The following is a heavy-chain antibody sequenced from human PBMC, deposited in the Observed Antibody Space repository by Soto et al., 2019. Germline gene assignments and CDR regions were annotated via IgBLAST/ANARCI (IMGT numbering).Heavy chain of an antibody. CDR1: GGSISISTYH. D-gene: IGHD6-13*01. CDR2: INYSGST. CDR3: ARHIAAASQWPVDYMDV. V-gene: IGHV4-39*01. J-gene: IGHJ6*03. Sequence: QLQLQESGPGLVKPSETLSLTCTVSGGSISISTYHWGWIRQPPGKGLEWIGSINYSGSTYYNPSFKCRCTISVAASENQFSLKLSSVTAADTAVYYCARHIAAASQWPVDYMDVWGKGTTVTVSS.